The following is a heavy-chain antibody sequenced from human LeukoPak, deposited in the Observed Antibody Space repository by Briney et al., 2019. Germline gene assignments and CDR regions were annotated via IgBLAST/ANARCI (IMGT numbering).Heavy chain of an antibody. V-gene: IGHV1-18*01. D-gene: IGHD3-3*01. J-gene: IGHJ4*02. CDR3: ARTPILYDFWSGYYSNFDY. CDR1: GYTFTSYG. Sequence: ASVKVSCKASGYTFTSYGISWVRQAPGQGLEWMGWISAYNGNTNYAQKLQGRVTMTTDTSTSTAYMELRSLRSDDTAVYYCARTPILYDFWSGYYSNFDYWGQGTLVTVSS. CDR2: ISAYNGNT.